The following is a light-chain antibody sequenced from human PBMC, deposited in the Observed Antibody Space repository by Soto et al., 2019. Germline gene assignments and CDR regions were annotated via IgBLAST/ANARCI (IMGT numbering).Light chain of an antibody. CDR2: WAS. V-gene: IGKV4-1*01. J-gene: IGKJ4*01. CDR3: QQYYSTPLT. CDR1: QSVLYSSNNKNY. Sequence: DIVMTQSPDSLAVSLGERATINCKSSQSVLYSSNNKNYLAWYQQKPGQPPKLLIYWASTRESGVPDRFSGSGSGTDFTLTISRRQAEDVAVYYFQQYYSTPLTFGGGTTVEIK.